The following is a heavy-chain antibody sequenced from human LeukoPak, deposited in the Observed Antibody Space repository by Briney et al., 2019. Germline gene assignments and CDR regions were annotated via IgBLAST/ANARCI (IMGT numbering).Heavy chain of an antibody. J-gene: IGHJ5*02. CDR1: GYTFTSYD. CDR2: MNPNSGNT. CDR3: ARTLGCSSTSCKGWFDP. D-gene: IGHD2-2*01. Sequence: ASVKVSCKASGYTFTSYDINWVRQATGQGLEWMGWMNPNSGNTGYAQKFQGRVTITRNTYISKANMELSRLRSEDTAVYYCARTLGCSSTSCKGWFDPWGQGTLVTVSS. V-gene: IGHV1-8*03.